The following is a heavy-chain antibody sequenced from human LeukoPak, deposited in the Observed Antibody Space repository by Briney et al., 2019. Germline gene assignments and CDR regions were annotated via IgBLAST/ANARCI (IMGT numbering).Heavy chain of an antibody. CDR2: IKQDGSEK. CDR1: GFTFSSYW. D-gene: IGHD3-10*01. V-gene: IGHV3-7*01. CDR3: ARAGRSGPGGYYYYYMDV. J-gene: IGHJ6*03. Sequence: GGSLRLSCAASGFTFSSYWMSWVRQAPGKGLEWVANIKQDGSEKYYVDPVKGRFTISRDKAKNSLYLQMNSLRAEDTSVYYCARAGRSGPGGYYYYYMDVWGKGTTVTISS.